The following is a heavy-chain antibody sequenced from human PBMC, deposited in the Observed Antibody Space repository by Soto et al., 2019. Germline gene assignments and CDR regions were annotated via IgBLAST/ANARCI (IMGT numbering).Heavy chain of an antibody. CDR2: IYYSGST. Sequence: SETLSLTCTVSGGSISSGGYYWSWIRQHPGKGLEWIGYIYYSGSTYYNPSLKSRVAISVDTSKNQFSLKLSSVTAADTAVYYCARDVGGPDWFGPWGQGTRVTVSS. J-gene: IGHJ5*02. CDR3: ARDVGGPDWFGP. D-gene: IGHD2-15*01. V-gene: IGHV4-31*03. CDR1: GGSISSGGYY.